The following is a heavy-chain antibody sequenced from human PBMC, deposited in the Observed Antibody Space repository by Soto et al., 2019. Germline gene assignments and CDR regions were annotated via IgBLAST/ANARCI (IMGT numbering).Heavy chain of an antibody. J-gene: IGHJ4*02. D-gene: IGHD1-26*01. CDR3: ARDLLGSGSTGLLDY. Sequence: EVQLVESGGGLVQPGGSLRLSCAASGFTFSSYWMHWVRQTPGKGLVWVSRVKSDGSSTSYADSVKGRFTISRDNAKNTLYLQMTSLRAEDTAVYYCARDLLGSGSTGLLDYWGQGTLVTVSS. CDR1: GFTFSSYW. V-gene: IGHV3-74*01. CDR2: VKSDGSST.